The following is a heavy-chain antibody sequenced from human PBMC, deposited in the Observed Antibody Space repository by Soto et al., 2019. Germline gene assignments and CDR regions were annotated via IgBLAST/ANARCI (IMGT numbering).Heavy chain of an antibody. J-gene: IGHJ4*02. Sequence: GGSLRLSCAASGFTFSTYWMNWVRQAPGKGLEWVGRITKKPDNYTTQYAASVKDRFTISRDDSKNTLYLQMNSLKTEDTAVYYCTTGSDYSRRYYFDYWGQGTLVTVSS. D-gene: IGHD4-4*01. CDR3: TTGSDYSRRYYFDY. CDR1: GFTFSTYW. CDR2: ITKKPDNYTT. V-gene: IGHV3-72*01.